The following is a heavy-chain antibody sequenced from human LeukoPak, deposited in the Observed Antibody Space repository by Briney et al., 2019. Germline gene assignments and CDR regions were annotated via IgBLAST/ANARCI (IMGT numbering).Heavy chain of an antibody. D-gene: IGHD1-26*01. V-gene: IGHV3-30*03. CDR1: GFTLSRYG. J-gene: IGHJ4*02. CDR3: AGDRQERWEPAGY. Sequence: GGSLRLSYGASGFTLSRYGIHWVRQAPGKGLEWVAVISYDGSNKHYADSVKGRFTISRDNSKNTVYLQMNSLRAEDTAVYYCAGDRQERWEPAGYWGQGTLVTVSS. CDR2: ISYDGSNK.